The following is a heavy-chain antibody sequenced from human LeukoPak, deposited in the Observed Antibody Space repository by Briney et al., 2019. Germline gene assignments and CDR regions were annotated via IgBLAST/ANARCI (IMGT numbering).Heavy chain of an antibody. CDR3: EKGGALMVVFYY. V-gene: IGHV3-43*01. J-gene: IGHJ4*02. CDR1: GFTFGSYT. CDR2: ISCDGGTR. D-gene: IGHD2-8*01. Sequence: PGGSLRLSCAASGFTFGSYTMHWVRQAPGKGLEWVSLISCDGGTRYYADSVKGRFTISRDNSKNSLYLQMNSLRTEDTALYYCEKGGALMVVFYYWGQGTLVTVSS.